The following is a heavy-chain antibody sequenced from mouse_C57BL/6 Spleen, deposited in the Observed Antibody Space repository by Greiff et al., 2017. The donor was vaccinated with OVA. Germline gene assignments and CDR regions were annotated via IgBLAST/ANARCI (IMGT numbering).Heavy chain of an antibody. D-gene: IGHD4-1*01. CDR3: VWDGGYFDY. CDR1: GYTFTDYY. V-gene: IGHV1-26*01. Sequence: EVQLQQSGPELVKPGASVKISCKASGYTFTDYYMNWVKQSHGKSLEWIGDINPNNGGTSYNQKFKGKATLTVDKSSSTAYMELRSLTSEDSAVYYCVWDGGYFDYWGQGTTLTVSS. CDR2: INPNNGGT. J-gene: IGHJ2*01.